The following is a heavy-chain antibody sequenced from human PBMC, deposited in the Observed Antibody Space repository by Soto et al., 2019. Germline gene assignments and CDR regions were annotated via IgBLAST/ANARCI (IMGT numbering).Heavy chain of an antibody. CDR2: IYYSGST. V-gene: IGHV4-31*03. CDR3: HGGYSSSSEVDY. J-gene: IGHJ4*02. Sequence: QVQLQESGPGLVKPSQTLSLTCTVSGGSISSGGYYWSWIRQHSGKGLEWIGYIYYSGSTYYNPSLKSRVTISVDTSKNQFSLKLSSVTAADTAVYYCHGGYSSSSEVDYWGQGTLVTVSS. D-gene: IGHD6-6*01. CDR1: GGSISSGGYY.